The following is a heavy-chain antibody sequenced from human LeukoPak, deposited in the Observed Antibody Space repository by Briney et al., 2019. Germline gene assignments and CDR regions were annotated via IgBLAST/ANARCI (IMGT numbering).Heavy chain of an antibody. CDR2: IKQDGSEK. CDR3: ATYCSSTSCYSGSFDY. D-gene: IGHD2-2*02. CDR1: GFTFSSYW. J-gene: IGHJ4*02. Sequence: GGSLRLSCAASGFTFSSYWMSWVRQAPGKGLEWVANIKQDGSEKYYVDSVKGRFTISRDNAKNPLYLQMNSLRAEDTAVYYCATYCSSTSCYSGSFDYWGQGTLVTVSS. V-gene: IGHV3-7*01.